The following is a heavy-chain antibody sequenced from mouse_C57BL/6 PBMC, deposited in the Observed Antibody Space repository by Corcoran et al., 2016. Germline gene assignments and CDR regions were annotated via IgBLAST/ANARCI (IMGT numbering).Heavy chain of an antibody. D-gene: IGHD1-1*01. CDR1: GYTFTTYG. J-gene: IGHJ2*01. Sequence: QIQLVQSGPELKKPGETVKISCKASGYTFTTYGMSWVKQAPGKGLKWMGWINTYSGVPTYADDFKGRFAFSLETSASTAYLQINNLKNEDTATYFCARELWNYGSSGYWGQGTTLTVSS. V-gene: IGHV9-3*01. CDR2: INTYSGVP. CDR3: ARELWNYGSSGY.